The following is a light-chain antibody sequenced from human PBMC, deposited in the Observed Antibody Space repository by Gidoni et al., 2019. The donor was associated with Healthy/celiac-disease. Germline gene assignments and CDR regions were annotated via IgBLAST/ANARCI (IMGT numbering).Light chain of an antibody. J-gene: IGKJ3*01. CDR1: QSLVNRKGNSY. CDR2: LGS. CDR3: MQGLQTPFT. V-gene: IGKV2-28*01. Sequence: PGGAAARDSRSSQSLVNRKGNSYLDWYLQKPGQAPQLLIYLGSNLACGVPDRFSGSGSGTDFTLKISSVEAEDVGVYYCMQGLQTPFTFGHXTKVDIK.